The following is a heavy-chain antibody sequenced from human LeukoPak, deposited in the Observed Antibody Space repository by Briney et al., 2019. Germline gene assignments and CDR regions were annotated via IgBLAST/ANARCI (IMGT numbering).Heavy chain of an antibody. D-gene: IGHD3-10*01. CDR3: ASSGGWFGDRWGLDY. Sequence: SETLSLTCTASGGSISSYSWSWIRQPAGKGLEWIGRIYTSRSTNYNPSLESGGTMSVDTTKNQFFLLLSSVTAADAPVEYCASSGGWFGDRWGLDYWGQGTLVTVSS. V-gene: IGHV4-4*07. CDR2: IYTSRST. CDR1: GGSISSYS. J-gene: IGHJ4*02.